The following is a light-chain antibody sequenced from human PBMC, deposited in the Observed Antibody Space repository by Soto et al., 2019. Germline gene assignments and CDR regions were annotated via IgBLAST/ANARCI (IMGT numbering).Light chain of an antibody. CDR1: QSGSSN. J-gene: IGKJ1*01. Sequence: IVLTQSPATLSVSAGEIATLSCRASQSGSSNLAWYQQKPGQAPRLLLYGASTRATGIPARFIGSGSGTEFTLTLISLQSPDFAAYYCQQYNNCPPWTFGQGTKVDIK. CDR2: GAS. CDR3: QQYNNCPPWT. V-gene: IGKV3-15*01.